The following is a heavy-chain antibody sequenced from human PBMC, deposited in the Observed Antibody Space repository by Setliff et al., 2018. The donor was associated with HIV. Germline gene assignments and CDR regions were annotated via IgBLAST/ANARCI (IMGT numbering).Heavy chain of an antibody. CDR2: IHYKGNI. V-gene: IGHV4-30-4*08. Sequence: PSETLSLTCTVSGDSIISGDYYWSWIRQSPGKGLEWIGHIHYKGNIDYNASLKSRLATSSDTSKNQFSLNLSSVIAADTAIYCCARFTVVVFGAGEPSWFDPWGQGILVTSPQ. CDR1: GDSIISGDYY. CDR3: ARFTVVVFGAGEPSWFDP. D-gene: IGHD2-15*01. J-gene: IGHJ5*02.